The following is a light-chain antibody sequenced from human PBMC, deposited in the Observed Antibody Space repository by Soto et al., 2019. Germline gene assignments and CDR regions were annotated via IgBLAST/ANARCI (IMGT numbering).Light chain of an antibody. CDR2: GAT. Sequence: SPDNLSLSPGARATLSCRSRQSVSINYLAGYHQKPGQAPRRLIYGATNRANGVPDRCGGSRSGTEVTLTIIILLPEEVAVDYCRQLNEFPPSTFGQGTRLEMK. V-gene: IGKV3-20*01. J-gene: IGKJ5*01. CDR3: RQLNEFPPST. CDR1: QSVSINY.